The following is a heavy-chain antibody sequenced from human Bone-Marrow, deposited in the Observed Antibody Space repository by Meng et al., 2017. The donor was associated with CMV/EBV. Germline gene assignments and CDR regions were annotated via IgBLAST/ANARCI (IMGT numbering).Heavy chain of an antibody. J-gene: IGHJ4*02. CDR3: ARDKYSSGWEVFRFDY. CDR1: GFTFSDYY. V-gene: IGHV3-11*04. Sequence: GGSLRLSCAASGFTFSDYYMSWIRQAPGKGLEWVSYISSSGSTIYYADSVKGRFTISRDNAKNSLYLQMNSLRAEDTAVYYCARDKYSSGWEVFRFDYWGQGTRVTVSS. D-gene: IGHD6-19*01. CDR2: ISSSGSTI.